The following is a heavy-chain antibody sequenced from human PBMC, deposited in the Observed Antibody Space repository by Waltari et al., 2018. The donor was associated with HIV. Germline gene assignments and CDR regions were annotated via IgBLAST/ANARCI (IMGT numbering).Heavy chain of an antibody. CDR2: ISGSGGST. J-gene: IGHJ4*02. CDR3: AKSIAAAGTADY. D-gene: IGHD6-13*01. V-gene: IGHV3-23*01. Sequence: EVQLLESGGGLVQPGGSLSLSCAASGFTFSSYAMSWVRQAPGKGLEWVSAISGSGGSTYYADSVKGRFTISRDNSKNTLYLQMNSLRAEDTAVYYCAKSIAAAGTADYWGQGTLVTVSS. CDR1: GFTFSSYA.